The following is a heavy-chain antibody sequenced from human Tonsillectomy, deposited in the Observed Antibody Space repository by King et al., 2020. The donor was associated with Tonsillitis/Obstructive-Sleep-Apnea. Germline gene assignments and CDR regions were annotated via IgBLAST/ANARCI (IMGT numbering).Heavy chain of an antibody. CDR1: GGTFSSYA. V-gene: IGHV1-69*04. CDR3: ARETVEIVVVPAAYPSWFDP. D-gene: IGHD2-2*03. J-gene: IGHJ5*02. CDR2: IIPILGIA. Sequence: VQLVQSGAEVKKPGSSVKVSCKASGGTFSSYAISWVRQAPGQGLEWMGRIIPILGIANYAQKFQGRVTITADKSTSTAYMELSSLRSEDTAVYYCARETVEIVVVPAAYPSWFDPWGQGTLVTVSS.